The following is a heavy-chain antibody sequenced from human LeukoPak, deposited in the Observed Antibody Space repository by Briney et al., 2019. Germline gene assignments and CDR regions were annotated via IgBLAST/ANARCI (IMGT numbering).Heavy chain of an antibody. J-gene: IGHJ2*01. CDR2: INSDESST. D-gene: IGHD3-22*01. CDR3: AKAPYDSSGYYYWYFDL. CDR1: GFTFSSHW. Sequence: GGSLRLSCAASGFTFSSHWMHWVRQAPGKGLVWVSRINSDESSTGYADSVKGRFTISRDNAKNTLYLQMNSLRAEDTAVYYCAKAPYDSSGYYYWYFDLWGRGTLVTVSS. V-gene: IGHV3-74*01.